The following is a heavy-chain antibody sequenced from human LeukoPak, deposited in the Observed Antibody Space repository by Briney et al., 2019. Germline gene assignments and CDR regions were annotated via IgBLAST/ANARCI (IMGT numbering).Heavy chain of an antibody. V-gene: IGHV4-34*01. D-gene: IGHD6-25*01. J-gene: IGHJ4*02. CDR3: SSGPYFDY. CDR2: INHSGGT. CDR1: GGSFSGYY. Sequence: SETLSLTCAVYGGSFSGYYWSWIRQPPGKGLEWIGEINHSGGTNYNPSLKSRVTISVDTSKNQFSLKLSSVTAADTAVYFCSSGPYFDYWGQGTLVTVSS.